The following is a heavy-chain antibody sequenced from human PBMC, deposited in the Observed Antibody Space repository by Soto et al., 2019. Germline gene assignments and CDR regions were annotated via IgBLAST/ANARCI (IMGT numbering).Heavy chain of an antibody. CDR1: GFTFSNAW. CDR2: IKSKTDGGTT. J-gene: IGHJ4*02. V-gene: IGHV3-15*01. D-gene: IGHD3-9*01. Sequence: GGSLRLSCAASGFTFSNAWMSWVRQAPGKGLEWVGRIKSKTDGGTTDYAAPVKGRFTISRDDSKNTLYLQMNSLKTEDTAVYYCTTEDDILTDDHHLLGITYFDYWGQGTLVTVSS. CDR3: TTEDDILTDDHHLLGITYFDY.